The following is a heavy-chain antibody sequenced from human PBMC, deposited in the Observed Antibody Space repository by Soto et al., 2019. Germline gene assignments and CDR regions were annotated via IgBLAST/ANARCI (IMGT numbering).Heavy chain of an antibody. CDR3: ARMGIESSTPSFDY. J-gene: IGHJ4*02. CDR1: GGSISSGTSY. Sequence: SETLSLTCTVSGGSISSGTSYWSWIRQRPGKGLEWIGYIFYSGSFYYTPSLRGRVMILADTSKSQFTLRLSSVIAADTAVYYCARMGIESSTPSFDYWGLGTLVTVSS. D-gene: IGHD7-27*01. CDR2: IFYSGSF. V-gene: IGHV4-31*03.